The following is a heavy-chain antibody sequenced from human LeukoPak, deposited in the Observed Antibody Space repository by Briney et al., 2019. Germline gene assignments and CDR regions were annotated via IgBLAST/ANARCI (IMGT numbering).Heavy chain of an antibody. CDR3: AKDLSTSGWILDY. Sequence: WGSLRLSCAASGFTFDDYTMHWVRQAPGKGLEWVSVISWDGGSTYYADSVKGRFTISRDNSKNSLYLQMNSLRTEDTALYYCAKDLSTSGWILDYWGQGTLLTVSS. CDR2: ISWDGGST. CDR1: GFTFDDYT. D-gene: IGHD6-19*01. V-gene: IGHV3-43*01. J-gene: IGHJ4*02.